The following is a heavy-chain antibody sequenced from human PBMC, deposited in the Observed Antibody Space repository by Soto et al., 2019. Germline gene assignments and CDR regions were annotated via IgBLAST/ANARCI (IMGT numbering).Heavy chain of an antibody. CDR1: GFIFSSYV. D-gene: IGHD2-2*01. J-gene: IGHJ5*02. Sequence: EVQLLESGGGLVHPGGSLRLSCAASGFIFSSYVMSWVRQAPGRGLEWVSAIDSSGSNTFYADSVKGRFTISRDNSKNTLYLQMNSLRAEDTAIYFCAREGWHITVIEAAMAFDPWGQGTLVSVSS. CDR3: AREGWHITVIEAAMAFDP. V-gene: IGHV3-23*01. CDR2: IDSSGSNT.